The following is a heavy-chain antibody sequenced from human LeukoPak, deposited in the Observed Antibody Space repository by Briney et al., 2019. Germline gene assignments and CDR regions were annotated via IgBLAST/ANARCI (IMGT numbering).Heavy chain of an antibody. CDR2: ISWNSGGI. Sequence: GGSLRVSCAASGFTFDDYAMHWVRQVPGQGVEWVSGISWNSGGIGYADSVKGRFTISRDNAKNSLYLQMNSLRAEDTAVYYCARAYDILTGSDLYFDYWGQGTLVTVSS. V-gene: IGHV3-9*01. CDR1: GFTFDDYA. D-gene: IGHD3-9*01. J-gene: IGHJ4*02. CDR3: ARAYDILTGSDLYFDY.